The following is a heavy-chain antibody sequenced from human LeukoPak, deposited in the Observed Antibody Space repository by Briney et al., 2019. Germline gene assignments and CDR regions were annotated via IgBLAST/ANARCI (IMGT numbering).Heavy chain of an antibody. J-gene: IGHJ3*02. CDR2: ISSSSSTI. V-gene: IGHV3-48*04. Sequence: GGSLRLSCAASGFTYSFYTMNWVRQAPGKGLEWVSYISSSSSTIYYADSVKGRFTISRDNAKNSLYLQMNSLRAEDMALYYCAKDRHYDLVDAFDIWGQGTMVTVSS. D-gene: IGHD4-17*01. CDR3: AKDRHYDLVDAFDI. CDR1: GFTYSFYT.